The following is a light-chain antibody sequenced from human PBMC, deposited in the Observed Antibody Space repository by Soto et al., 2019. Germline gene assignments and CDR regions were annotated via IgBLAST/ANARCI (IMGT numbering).Light chain of an antibody. CDR1: QAISSY. CDR3: HKYNHAPT. Sequence: DIQLTQSPSSLSASVGDRVTITCRASQAISSYLAWYQQKPVKVPELLIYATSTLQSGARSRFSGSGSATAFTLTISSLPPEDVDTYYCHKYNHAPTFRGGTKVEIK. V-gene: IGKV1-27*01. J-gene: IGKJ4*01. CDR2: ATS.